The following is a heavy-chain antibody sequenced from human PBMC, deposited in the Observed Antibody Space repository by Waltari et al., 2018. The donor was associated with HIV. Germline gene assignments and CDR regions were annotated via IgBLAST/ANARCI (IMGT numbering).Heavy chain of an antibody. CDR3: ATALYSSSSAGSIDY. V-gene: IGHV1-2*02. J-gene: IGHJ4*02. D-gene: IGHD6-6*01. Sequence: QVQLVQSGAEVKKTGASVQVSCKASGYTFTGYYMHWVRQAPGQGLEWMGWINPNSGGTNYAQKFQGRVTMTRDTSISTAYMELSRLRSDDTAVYYCATALYSSSSAGSIDYWGQGTLVTVSS. CDR1: GYTFTGYY. CDR2: INPNSGGT.